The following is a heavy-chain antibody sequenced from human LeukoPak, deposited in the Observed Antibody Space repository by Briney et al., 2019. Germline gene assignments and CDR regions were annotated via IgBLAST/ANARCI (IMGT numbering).Heavy chain of an antibody. Sequence: PGGSLRPSCAASGFTFSSYSMNWVRQAPGKGLEWVSYISSSSSTIYYADSVKGRFTISRDNAKNSLYLQMNSLRAEDTAVYYCAREPTYTSSWYTSCDFWGQGTLVTVSS. CDR2: ISSSSSTI. CDR1: GFTFSSYS. D-gene: IGHD6-13*01. J-gene: IGHJ4*02. V-gene: IGHV3-48*01. CDR3: AREPTYTSSWYTSCDF.